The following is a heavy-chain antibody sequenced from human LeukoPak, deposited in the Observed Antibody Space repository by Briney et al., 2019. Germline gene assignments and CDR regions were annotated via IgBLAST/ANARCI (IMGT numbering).Heavy chain of an antibody. V-gene: IGHV4-61*01. CDR2: IYYGGST. CDR3: ARVLRYFDWLQGAFDI. Sequence: SETLSLTCTVSGGSVSSGSYYWSWIRQPPGKGLEWIGYIYYGGSTNYNPSLKSRVTISVDTSKNQFSLKLSSVTAADTAVYYCARVLRYFDWLQGAFDIWGQGTMVTVSS. CDR1: GGSVSSGSYY. D-gene: IGHD3-9*01. J-gene: IGHJ3*02.